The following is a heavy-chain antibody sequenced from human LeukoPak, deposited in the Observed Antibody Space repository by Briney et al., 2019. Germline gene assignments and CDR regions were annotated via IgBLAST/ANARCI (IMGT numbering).Heavy chain of an antibody. D-gene: IGHD3-16*02. Sequence: SETLSLTCAVYGDSFKNYYWTWIRQSPEKGLEWIGEINHGGLTSYNPSLESRLTLLVDTSKNQFSLNLRSVTAADTAVYFCARARAFVWGSYRYIPYYFDPWGQGTLVTVSS. V-gene: IGHV4-34*01. CDR2: INHGGLT. CDR1: GDSFKNYY. J-gene: IGHJ5*02. CDR3: ARARAFVWGSYRYIPYYFDP.